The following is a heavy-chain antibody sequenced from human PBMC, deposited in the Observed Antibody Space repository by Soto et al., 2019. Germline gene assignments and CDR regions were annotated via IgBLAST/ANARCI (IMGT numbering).Heavy chain of an antibody. CDR1: GFTFDTNG. V-gene: IGHV4-34*01. D-gene: IGHD3-22*01. CDR2: VNHSGST. Sequence: GSLRLSCAASGFTFDTNGMTWVRQAPGKGLEWIGEVNHSGSTNYNPSLKSRVTISVDTSKNQFSLKLSSVTAADTAVYYCARGGGYYDSSGYYYDYWGQGTLVTVSS. J-gene: IGHJ4*02. CDR3: ARGGGYYDSSGYYYDY.